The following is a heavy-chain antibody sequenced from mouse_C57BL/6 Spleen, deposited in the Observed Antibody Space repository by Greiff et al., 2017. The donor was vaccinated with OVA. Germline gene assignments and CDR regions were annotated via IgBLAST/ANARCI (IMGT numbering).Heavy chain of an antibody. CDR3: TGLGRNWYFDV. J-gene: IGHJ1*03. D-gene: IGHD4-1*01. CDR2: IDPETGGT. Sequence: QVHVKQSGAELVRPGASVTLSCKASGYTFTDYEMHWVKQTPVHGLEWIGAIDPETGGTAYNQKFKGKAILTADKSSSTAYMELRSLTSEDSAVYYCTGLGRNWYFDVWGTGTTVTVSS. CDR1: GYTFTDYE. V-gene: IGHV1-15*01.